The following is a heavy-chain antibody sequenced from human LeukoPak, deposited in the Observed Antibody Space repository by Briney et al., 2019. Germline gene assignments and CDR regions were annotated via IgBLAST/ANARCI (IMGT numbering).Heavy chain of an antibody. J-gene: IGHJ4*02. CDR3: VRGRYYYDSSGYLDY. D-gene: IGHD3-22*01. CDR1: GFTFSYYA. V-gene: IGHV3-30-3*01. Sequence: GGSLRLSCAASGFTFSYYAMHWVAQAPGKPLQCVALISYDGSDKYYSDSVQGRFPISRDNSKNTLYLQMNSLRTEDTTVYFCVRGRYYYDSSGYLDYWGQGSLVTVSS. CDR2: ISYDGSDK.